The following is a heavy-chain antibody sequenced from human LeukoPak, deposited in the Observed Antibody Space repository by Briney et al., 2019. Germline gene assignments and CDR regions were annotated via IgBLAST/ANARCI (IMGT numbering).Heavy chain of an antibody. CDR3: ATDYGGNSGWFDP. V-gene: IGHV1-2*04. J-gene: IGHJ5*02. CDR2: INPNSGGT. CDR1: GYTLTDYY. D-gene: IGHD4-23*01. Sequence: ASVTVSCKASGYTLTDYYMHWVRQAPGQGLEWMGRINPNSGGTNYAQKFQGWVTMTRDTSISTAYMELSRLRSDDTAVYYCATDYGGNSGWFDPWGQGTLVTVSP.